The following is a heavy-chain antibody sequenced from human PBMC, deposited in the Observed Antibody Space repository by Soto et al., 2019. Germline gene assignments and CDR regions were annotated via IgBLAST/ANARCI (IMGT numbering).Heavy chain of an antibody. Sequence: ASVKVSCKASGYTFTSYDINWVRQATGQGLEWMGWMNPNSGNTGYAQKFQGRVTMTRNTSISTAYMELSSLRSEDTAVYYCARGLGYYGSGTARVYYYYMDVWGKGTTVTVSS. CDR2: MNPNSGNT. CDR1: GYTFTSYD. V-gene: IGHV1-8*01. J-gene: IGHJ6*03. CDR3: ARGLGYYGSGTARVYYYYMDV. D-gene: IGHD3-10*01.